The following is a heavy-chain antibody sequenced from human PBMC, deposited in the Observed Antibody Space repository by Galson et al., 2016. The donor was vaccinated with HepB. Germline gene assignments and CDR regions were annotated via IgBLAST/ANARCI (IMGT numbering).Heavy chain of an antibody. D-gene: IGHD2/OR15-2a*01. V-gene: IGHV3-53*01. CDR1: GFTVSNNY. CDR2: IYSNGDT. Sequence: SLRLSCAASGFTVSNNYMKWVRQAPGKGLEWVSLIYSNGDTRYADSVKGRFTISGDNFKHTVYLHMNNLRAEDTAMYYCSRDRHRLSQNTVIGLWGQGTLVTVSS. CDR3: SRDRHRLSQNTVIGL. J-gene: IGHJ4*02.